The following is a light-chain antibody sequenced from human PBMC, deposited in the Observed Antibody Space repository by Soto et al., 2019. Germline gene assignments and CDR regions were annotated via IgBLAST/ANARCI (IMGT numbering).Light chain of an antibody. CDR3: QQYYSPPWT. Sequence: DIVMTQSPDSLAVSLGERATINCKSSQSGLYSSNNKNYLTWYQQKPGQPPKLLFYWASTRESGVPDRFSGSGSGTDFPLTSSSLQAEDVAVYYCQQYYSPPWTFGQGTKVEIK. V-gene: IGKV4-1*01. J-gene: IGKJ1*01. CDR1: QSGLYSSNNKNY. CDR2: WAS.